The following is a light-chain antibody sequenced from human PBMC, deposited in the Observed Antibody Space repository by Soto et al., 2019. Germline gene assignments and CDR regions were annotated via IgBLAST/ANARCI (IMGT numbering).Light chain of an antibody. CDR3: QQYGTSPIT. J-gene: IGKJ5*01. CDR2: AAS. Sequence: EIVLTQSPGTLSLSPGERATLSCRASQSVSSSSLAWYQQKPGQAPRLLIYAASNRATGIPDRFSGSGSGTDFTLTISRLEPEDFAVYYCQQYGTSPITFGQGTRLEIK. CDR1: QSVSSSS. V-gene: IGKV3-20*01.